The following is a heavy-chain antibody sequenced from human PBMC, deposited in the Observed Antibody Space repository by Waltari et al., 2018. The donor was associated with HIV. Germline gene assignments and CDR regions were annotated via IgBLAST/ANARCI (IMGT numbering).Heavy chain of an antibody. Sequence: EVQLLEYGGGLVQPGGSLRISCAASGFTCSSDALSGVLTVPGKGLEWVSASGVSGGSTYYADSVKGRFTISIDNSKNTLYLQMNSLRAEDTAVYYCAKGSIYDFWSGYDYWGQGTLVTVSS. V-gene: IGHV3-23*01. J-gene: IGHJ4*02. CDR3: AKGSIYDFWSGYDY. CDR1: GFTCSSDA. CDR2: SGVSGGST. D-gene: IGHD3-3*01.